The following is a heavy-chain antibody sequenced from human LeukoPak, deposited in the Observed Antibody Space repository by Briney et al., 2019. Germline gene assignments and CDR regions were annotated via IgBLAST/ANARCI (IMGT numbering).Heavy chain of an antibody. V-gene: IGHV3-30-3*01. D-gene: IGHD2-15*01. CDR3: ATLEEVVVAGNWFDP. CDR2: ISYDGSNK. CDR1: GFTFSSYA. Sequence: GGSLRLSCAASGFTFSSYAMHWVRQAPGKGLEWVAVISYDGSNKYYADSVKGRFTISRDNSKNTLYLQMNSLRAEDTAVYYCATLEEVVVAGNWFDPWGQGTLVTVSS. J-gene: IGHJ5*02.